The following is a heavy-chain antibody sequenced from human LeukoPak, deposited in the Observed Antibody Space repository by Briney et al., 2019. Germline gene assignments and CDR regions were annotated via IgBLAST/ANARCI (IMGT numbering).Heavy chain of an antibody. D-gene: IGHD5-24*01. V-gene: IGHV4-59*01. J-gene: IGHJ4*02. CDR3: ASADGYNGFFDY. Sequence: SETLSLTCTVSGGSISSYYWSWIRQPAGKGLEWIGYIYYSGSTNYNPSLKSRVTISVDTSKNQFSLKLSSVTAADTAVYYCASADGYNGFFDYWGQGTLVTVSS. CDR2: IYYSGST. CDR1: GGSISSYY.